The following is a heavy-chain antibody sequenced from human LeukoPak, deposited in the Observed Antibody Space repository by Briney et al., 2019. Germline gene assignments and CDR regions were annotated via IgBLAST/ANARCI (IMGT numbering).Heavy chain of an antibody. CDR3: AREPNY. Sequence: PSETLSLTCAVYGGSFSGYYWSWIRQPPGKGLEWIGEINPSGSTNYNPSLKSRVTISIDTSKNQFSLKLSSVTAADTAVYYCAREPNYWGQGTLVIVSS. CDR1: GGSFSGYY. V-gene: IGHV4-34*01. D-gene: IGHD1-14*01. J-gene: IGHJ4*02. CDR2: INPSGST.